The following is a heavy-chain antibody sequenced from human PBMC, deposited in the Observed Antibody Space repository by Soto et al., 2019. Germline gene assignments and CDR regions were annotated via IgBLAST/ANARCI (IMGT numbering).Heavy chain of an antibody. CDR3: ARGIAARPRYFDY. D-gene: IGHD6-6*01. CDR2: IYYSGST. CDR1: GGSVSSGSYY. V-gene: IGHV4-31*03. Sequence: SETLSLTCTVSGGSVSSGSYYWSWIRQHPGKGLEWIGYIYYSGSTYYNPSLKSRVTISVDTSKSQFSLKLSSVTAADTAVYYCARGIAARPRYFDYWGQGTLVTVSS. J-gene: IGHJ4*02.